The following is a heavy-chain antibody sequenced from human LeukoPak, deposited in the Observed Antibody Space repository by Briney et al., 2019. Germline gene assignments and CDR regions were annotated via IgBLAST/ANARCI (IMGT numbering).Heavy chain of an antibody. Sequence: GESLKISCKGSGYSFSSYWIGWVRQMPGKGLEWMGIIYPDDSDTRYSPSFQGQVTISADKSISTAYLQWSSLKASDTAMYYCARLAYCSNDVCYSNYYYSMDVWGKGTTVTVSS. D-gene: IGHD2-8*01. V-gene: IGHV5-51*01. CDR1: GYSFSSYW. J-gene: IGHJ6*03. CDR2: IYPDDSDT. CDR3: ARLAYCSNDVCYSNYYYSMDV.